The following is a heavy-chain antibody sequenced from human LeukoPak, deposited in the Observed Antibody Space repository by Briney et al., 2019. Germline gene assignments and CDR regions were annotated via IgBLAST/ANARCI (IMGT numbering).Heavy chain of an antibody. Sequence: ASVKVSCKASGYTFTAYYLHWVRQAPGQGLEWMGWIHPNSGDTKYAQKFQGRATMTRATSISTAYMELSSLRSDDTAVYYCARESPPRYDILTGYPNDYWGQGTLVTVSS. V-gene: IGHV1-2*02. J-gene: IGHJ4*02. CDR2: IHPNSGDT. CDR1: GYTFTAYY. D-gene: IGHD3-9*01. CDR3: ARESPPRYDILTGYPNDY.